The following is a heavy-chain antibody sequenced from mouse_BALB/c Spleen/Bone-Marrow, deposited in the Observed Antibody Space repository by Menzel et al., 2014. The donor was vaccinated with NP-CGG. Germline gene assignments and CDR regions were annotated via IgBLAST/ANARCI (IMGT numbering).Heavy chain of an antibody. CDR2: IRSKSNNYAT. D-gene: IGHD2-4*01. J-gene: IGHJ3*01. CDR3: VRQNYDYAWFAY. CDR1: GFTFNTYA. V-gene: IGHV10-1*02. Sequence: DVMLVESGGGLVQPKGSLKLSCAASGFTFNTYAMNWVRLAPGKGLEWVARIRSKSNNYATYYADSVKDRFTISRDDSQSMLYLQMNNLKTEDTAMYYCVRQNYDYAWFAYWGQGTLVTVSA.